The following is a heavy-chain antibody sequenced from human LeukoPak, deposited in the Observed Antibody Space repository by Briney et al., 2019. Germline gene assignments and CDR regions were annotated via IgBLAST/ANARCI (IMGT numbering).Heavy chain of an antibody. V-gene: IGHV4-59*01. D-gene: IGHD3-16*01. Sequence: PSETLSLTCTVSGGSINSYYWSWIRQPPGKGLEWTEYIYYSGSTNYNASLKSRVTISVDTSKNQFSLKLRSVTAADTAVYYCARGGTRLYFQHWGQGTLVTVSS. J-gene: IGHJ1*01. CDR1: GGSINSYY. CDR2: IYYSGST. CDR3: ARGGTRLYFQH.